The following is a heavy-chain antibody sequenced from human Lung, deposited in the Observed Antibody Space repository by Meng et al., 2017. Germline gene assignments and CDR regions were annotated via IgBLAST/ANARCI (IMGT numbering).Heavy chain of an antibody. Sequence: EVQLVGSGGGLVKPGGSLSLSCVASGFSFTDAWMSWVRQAPGKGLEWVGRIKSNSDGGTTDYAAPVKGRFTISRDDSKNTLYLQMNSLITEDTAVYFCATGAAAADHWGQGTLVTVSS. CDR3: ATGAAAADH. J-gene: IGHJ4*02. CDR2: IKSNSDGGTT. D-gene: IGHD6-13*01. CDR1: GFSFTDAW. V-gene: IGHV3-15*01.